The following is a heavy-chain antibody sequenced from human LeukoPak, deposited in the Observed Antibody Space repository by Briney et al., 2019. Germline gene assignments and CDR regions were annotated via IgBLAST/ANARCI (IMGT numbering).Heavy chain of an antibody. CDR3: ARDSSSWTNWFDP. D-gene: IGHD6-13*01. J-gene: IGHJ5*02. V-gene: IGHV1-69*13. CDR2: IIPIFGTA. CDR1: GYTFSSYA. Sequence: GASVKVSCKASGYTFSSYAMNWVRQAPGQGLEWMGGIIPIFGTANYAQKFQGRVTITADESTSTAYMELSSLRSEDTAVYYCARDSSSWTNWFDPWGQGTLVTVSS.